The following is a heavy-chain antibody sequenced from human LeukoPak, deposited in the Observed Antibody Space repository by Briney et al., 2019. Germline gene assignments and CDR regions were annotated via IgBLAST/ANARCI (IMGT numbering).Heavy chain of an antibody. D-gene: IGHD3-22*01. CDR1: GYTFTSYY. V-gene: IGHV1-46*01. Sequence: ASVKVSCKASGYTFTSYYMHWVRQAPGQGLECMGIINPRGGSTSYAQKFQGRVTMTRDMSTSTVYMELSSLRSEDTAVYYCARAFYYDSSGYYSPSYYFDYWGQGTLVTVSS. CDR3: ARAFYYDSSGYYSPSYYFDY. J-gene: IGHJ4*02. CDR2: INPRGGST.